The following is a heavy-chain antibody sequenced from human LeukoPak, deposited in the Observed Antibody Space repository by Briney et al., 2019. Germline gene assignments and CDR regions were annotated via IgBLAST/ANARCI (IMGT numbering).Heavy chain of an antibody. CDR1: GFTFSSYG. CDR2: IWYDGSNQ. Sequence: PGESLRLSCAASGFTFSSYGIHWVRQAPGKGLEWVAVIWYDGSNQYYAESVKGRFTISRDNSKKTLYLQMSSLRAEDTAVYYCARLMANGLDYWGQGTLVTVSS. CDR3: ARLMANGLDY. J-gene: IGHJ4*02. V-gene: IGHV3-33*01. D-gene: IGHD5-24*01.